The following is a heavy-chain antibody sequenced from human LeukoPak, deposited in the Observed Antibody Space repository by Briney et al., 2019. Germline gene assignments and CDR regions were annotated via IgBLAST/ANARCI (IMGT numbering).Heavy chain of an antibody. Sequence: SETLSLTCAVYGGSFSGYYWSWIRQPPGKGLEWIGEINHSGSTNYNPSLKSRVTISVDTSKNQFSLRLSSATAADTAVYFCARHPAPMYHFDRNPYYFDIWGLGTLVTVSS. J-gene: IGHJ4*02. D-gene: IGHD3-22*01. CDR3: ARHPAPMYHFDRNPYYFDI. CDR1: GGSFSGYY. CDR2: INHSGST. V-gene: IGHV4-34*01.